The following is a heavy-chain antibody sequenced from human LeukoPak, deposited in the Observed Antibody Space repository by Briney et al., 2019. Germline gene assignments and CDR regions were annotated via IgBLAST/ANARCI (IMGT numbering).Heavy chain of an antibody. J-gene: IGHJ4*02. D-gene: IGHD3-22*01. CDR2: AGWAGGTT. CDR3: ATPLDYYDSSGYHQGGD. V-gene: IGHV3-43*01. CDR1: GCDFYRYT. Sequence: PGGSLRLSCATSGCDFYRYTIHWVRQAPGKGLEWVSLAGWAGGTTFYSDSVRGRFTISRDSGRKSVYLQMNSLRAEDTAVYYCATPLDYYDSSGYHQGGDWGQGTLVTVSS.